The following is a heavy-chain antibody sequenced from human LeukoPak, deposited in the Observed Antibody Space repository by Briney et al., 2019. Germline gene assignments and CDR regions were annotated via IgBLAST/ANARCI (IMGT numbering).Heavy chain of an antibody. CDR3: TRDAWMASTPLDY. Sequence: GVSLRLPCAASVYTFSSYWMHCVRQAPGKALVWVSRIHSDGSTTNYADSVRGRFTISRDNAKNTLYLQMNSLRAEDTAVYHCTRDAWMASTPLDYWGQGTLVTVSS. J-gene: IGHJ4*02. D-gene: IGHD5-24*01. V-gene: IGHV3-74*01. CDR2: IHSDGSTT. CDR1: VYTFSSYW.